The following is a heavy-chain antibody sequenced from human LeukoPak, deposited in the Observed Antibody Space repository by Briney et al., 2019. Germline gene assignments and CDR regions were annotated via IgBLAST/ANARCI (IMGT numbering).Heavy chain of an antibody. V-gene: IGHV4-34*01. J-gene: IGHJ4*02. D-gene: IGHD2-15*01. CDR3: ATGFHSDY. CDR1: GGSISSYY. CDR2: INHSGST. Sequence: SETLSLTCTVSGGSISSYYWSWIRQPPGKGLEWIGEINHSGSTNYNPSLKSRVTISVDTSKNQFSLKLSSVTAADTAVYYCATGFHSDYWGQGTLVTVSS.